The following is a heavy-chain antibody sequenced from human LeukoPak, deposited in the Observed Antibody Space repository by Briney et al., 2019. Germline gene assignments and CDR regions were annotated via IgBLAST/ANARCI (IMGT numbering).Heavy chain of an antibody. J-gene: IGHJ4*02. CDR2: INPSGGST. Sequence: ASVKVSCKASGYTFTSYYMHWVRQAPGQGLEWMGIINPSGGSTSYAQKFQGRVTMTRDTSTSTVYMELSSLRSEDTAVYYCARAADSSGYYQYYFDYWGQGTLVTVSS. CDR3: ARAADSSGYYQYYFDY. D-gene: IGHD3-22*01. CDR1: GYTFTSYY. V-gene: IGHV1-46*01.